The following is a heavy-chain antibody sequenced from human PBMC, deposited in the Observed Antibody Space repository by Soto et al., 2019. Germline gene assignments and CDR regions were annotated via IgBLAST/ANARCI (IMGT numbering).Heavy chain of an antibody. Sequence: SETLSLTCAVYGGSFSGYYWSWIRQPPGKGLEWIGEINHSGSTNYNPSLKSRVTISVDTSKNQFSLKLSSVTAADTAVYYCARGVTMVRGVSNWFDPWGQGTLVTVSS. CDR3: ARGVTMVRGVSNWFDP. V-gene: IGHV4-34*01. CDR2: INHSGST. CDR1: GGSFSGYY. J-gene: IGHJ5*02. D-gene: IGHD3-10*01.